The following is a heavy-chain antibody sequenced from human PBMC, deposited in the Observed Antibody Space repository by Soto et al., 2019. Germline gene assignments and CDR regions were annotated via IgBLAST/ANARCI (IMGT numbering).Heavy chain of an antibody. V-gene: IGHV3-21*01. D-gene: IGHD2-15*01. CDR3: AAYCTTSSCSNYYGLDV. J-gene: IGHJ6*02. Sequence: GSLRLSCAASGFTFSTYSMTWVRQAPGKGLEWVSSISSGSSYIYYADSVKGRFTVSRDNAENSLSLQMNSLSGEDTAVYYCAAYCTTSSCSNYYGLDVWGQGTTVTVSS. CDR1: GFTFSTYS. CDR2: ISSGSSYI.